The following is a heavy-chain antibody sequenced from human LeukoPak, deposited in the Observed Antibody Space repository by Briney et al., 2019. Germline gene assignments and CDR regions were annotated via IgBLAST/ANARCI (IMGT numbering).Heavy chain of an antibody. Sequence: PVKVSCKASGGTFSSYAISWVRQAPGQGLEWMGGIIPIFGTANYAQKFQGRVTITTDESTSTAYMELSSLRSEDTAVYYCARGWGASENPPWFDPWGQGTLVTVSS. CDR3: ARGWGASENPPWFDP. D-gene: IGHD1-14*01. CDR2: IIPIFGTA. CDR1: GGTFSSYA. J-gene: IGHJ5*02. V-gene: IGHV1-69*05.